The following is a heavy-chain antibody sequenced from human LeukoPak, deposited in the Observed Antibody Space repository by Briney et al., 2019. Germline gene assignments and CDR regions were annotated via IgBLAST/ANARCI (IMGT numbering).Heavy chain of an antibody. V-gene: IGHV4-39*07. CDR1: GGSISSRGYY. CDR2: INHSGST. D-gene: IGHD6-6*01. Sequence: PSETLSLTCTVSGGSISSRGYYWSWIRQPPGKGLEWIGEINHSGSTNYNPSLKSRVTISVDTSKNQFSLKLTSVTAADTAVYYCARVDYGSSSGWFDPWGQGTLVTVSS. CDR3: ARVDYGSSSGWFDP. J-gene: IGHJ5*02.